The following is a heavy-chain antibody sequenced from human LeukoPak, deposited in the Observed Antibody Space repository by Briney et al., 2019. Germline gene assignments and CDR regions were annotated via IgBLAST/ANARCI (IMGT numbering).Heavy chain of an antibody. V-gene: IGHV1-2*02. CDR1: GYTFTGYY. CDR2: INPNSGGT. CDR3: ARDPRYYYGSGVDY. D-gene: IGHD3-10*01. Sequence: ASVKVSCKASGYTFTGYYMHWVRQAPGQGLEWMGWINPNSGGTNYAQKFQGRVTMTRDTSISTAYMELSRLRSDDTAVYYCARDPRYYYGSGVDYWGQGTLVTVSS. J-gene: IGHJ4*02.